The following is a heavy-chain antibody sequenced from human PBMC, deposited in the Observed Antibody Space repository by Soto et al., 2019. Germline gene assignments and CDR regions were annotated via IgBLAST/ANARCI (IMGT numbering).Heavy chain of an antibody. D-gene: IGHD4-4*01. V-gene: IGHV4-4*02. J-gene: IGHJ6*02. Sequence: QVHLQESGPGLVKPWETLSLTCAVSGASIDSYNWWTWVRQPAGKGLEWIGEIYQSGNTYYNPDLQSRVKILLDKAMNQFSQRLTSLTAADTDVYYWARGPDYSNYYRSKLPVWGQGTTVTVSS. CDR3: ARGPDYSNYYRSKLPV. CDR2: IYQSGNT. CDR1: GASIDSYNW.